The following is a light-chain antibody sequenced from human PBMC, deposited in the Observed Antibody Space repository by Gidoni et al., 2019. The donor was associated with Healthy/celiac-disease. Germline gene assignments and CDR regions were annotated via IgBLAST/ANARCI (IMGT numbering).Light chain of an antibody. Sequence: EIVLTQSPAPLSLSPGERATLSCRASQSVRSYLAWYQPKPGQAPRLLIYDASNRATGIPARFSGSGSGTDFTLTISSLEPEDFAVYYCQQRSNWLTFGGGTKVEIK. CDR2: DAS. J-gene: IGKJ4*01. V-gene: IGKV3-11*01. CDR3: QQRSNWLT. CDR1: QSVRSY.